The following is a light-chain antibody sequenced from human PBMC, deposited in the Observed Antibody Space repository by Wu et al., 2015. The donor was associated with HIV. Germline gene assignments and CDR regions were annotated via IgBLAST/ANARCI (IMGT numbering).Light chain of an antibody. CDR1: QSVSSNY. J-gene: IGKJ1*01. V-gene: IGKV3-20*01. CDR2: GAS. Sequence: EIVLTQSPGTLSLSPGERATLSCRAGQSVSSNYLAWYQQKPGQAPRLLIYGASSRATGIPDRFSGSGSGTDFTLTISRVEPEDFAVYYCQQYGTSPRTFGQGPRWKSN. CDR3: QQYGTSPRT.